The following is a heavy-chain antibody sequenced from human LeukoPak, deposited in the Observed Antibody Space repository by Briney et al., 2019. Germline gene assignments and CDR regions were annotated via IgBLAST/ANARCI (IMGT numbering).Heavy chain of an antibody. Sequence: GGSLRLSRAASGFTFSIYSMNWVRQAPGKGLEWVSYISSFSGTINYADSVKGRFTISRDNAKNSLYLQMNSPRADDTAVYFCVRDQGGSNSHWGQGTLVTVSS. J-gene: IGHJ4*02. D-gene: IGHD1-26*01. CDR1: GFTFSIYS. V-gene: IGHV3-48*01. CDR3: VRDQGGSNSH. CDR2: ISSFSGTI.